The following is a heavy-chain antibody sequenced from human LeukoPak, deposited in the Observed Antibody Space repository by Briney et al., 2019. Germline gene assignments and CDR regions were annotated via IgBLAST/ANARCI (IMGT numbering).Heavy chain of an antibody. CDR2: IHHDGRI. Sequence: KASETLSLTCDVSGGSIDSTNWWNWVRQPPGKGLEWIGAIHHDGRINYNPSLKSRVTLSVDKSKDQFSLRLNSVTAADTAMYYCARSHDHLWGNYPDYWGQGSLVTVSS. CDR3: ARSHDHLWGNYPDY. CDR1: GGSIDSTNW. V-gene: IGHV4/OR15-8*01. D-gene: IGHD3-16*02. J-gene: IGHJ4*02.